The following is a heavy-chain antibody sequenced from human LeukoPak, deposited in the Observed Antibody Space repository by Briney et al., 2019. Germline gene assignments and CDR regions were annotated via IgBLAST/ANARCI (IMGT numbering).Heavy chain of an antibody. Sequence: SENLSLTCTVSGGSISSYYWSWIRQPPGKGLEWIGYIYYSGSTNYNPSLKSRVTISVDTSKNQFSLKLSSVTAADTAVYYCARDPVAANHWYFDLWGRGTLVTVSS. CDR3: ARDPVAANHWYFDL. CDR2: IYYSGST. J-gene: IGHJ2*01. D-gene: IGHD2-15*01. V-gene: IGHV4-59*01. CDR1: GGSISSYY.